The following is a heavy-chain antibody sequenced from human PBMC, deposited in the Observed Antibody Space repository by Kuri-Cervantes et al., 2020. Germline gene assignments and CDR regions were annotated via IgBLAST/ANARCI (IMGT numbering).Heavy chain of an antibody. J-gene: IGHJ6*03. CDR1: GGSISSYY. D-gene: IGHD6-13*01. CDR2: IYYSGST. CDR3: ARGIAAHRVIYYCYYMDV. V-gene: IGHV4-59*01. Sequence: ESLKISCTGSGGSISSYYWSWIRQPPGKGLEWIGYIYYSGSTNYNPSLKSRVAISVDTSKNQLSLKLSSVTAADTAVYCCARGIAAHRVIYYCYYMDVWGKGTTVTVSS.